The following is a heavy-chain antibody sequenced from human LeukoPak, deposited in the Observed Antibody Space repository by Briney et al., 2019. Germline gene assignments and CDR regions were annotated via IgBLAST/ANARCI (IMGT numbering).Heavy chain of an antibody. CDR3: ARFSCSSTSCYWSWFDP. J-gene: IGHJ5*02. D-gene: IGHD2-2*01. CDR1: GGSFSGYY. Sequence: SETLSLTCAVYGGSFSGYYWSWIRQPPGKGLEWIGEINRSGSTNYNPSLKSRVTISVDTSKNQFSLKLSSVTAADTAVYYCARFSCSSTSCYWSWFDPWGQGTLVTVSS. V-gene: IGHV4-34*01. CDR2: INRSGST.